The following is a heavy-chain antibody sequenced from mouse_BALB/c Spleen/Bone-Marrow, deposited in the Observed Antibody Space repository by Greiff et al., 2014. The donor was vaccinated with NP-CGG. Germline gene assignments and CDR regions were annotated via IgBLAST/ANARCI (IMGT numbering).Heavy chain of an antibody. CDR3: ASVYDYGRGYAMDY. CDR1: GYAFSNYG. D-gene: IGHD2-4*01. V-gene: IGHV1-80*01. CDR2: IYPGDGDT. Sequence: VQLQQSGAEVMRPGSSVNISCKASGYAFSNYGMNWVKQRPGQGLEWIGQIYPGDGDTNYNGKFKGRVTLTADKSSSTAYMQLSSLTSGDSAVYFCASVYDYGRGYAMDYWGQGTSVTVSS. J-gene: IGHJ4*01.